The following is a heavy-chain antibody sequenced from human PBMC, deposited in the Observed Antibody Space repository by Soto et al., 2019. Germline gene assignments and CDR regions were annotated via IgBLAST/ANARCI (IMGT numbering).Heavy chain of an antibody. CDR2: IRSGRDT. CDR1: GFTFSNYY. Sequence: KPGGSLRLSCAVSGFTFSNYYIHWVRQAPGKGLEWVSSIRSGRDTFYADSVKGRFSISRGDATSSVSLQMNSLRGEDTAVYFCAREETAWPLAYGLDVWGQGTTVTVSS. V-gene: IGHV3-21*01. CDR3: AREETAWPLAYGLDV. D-gene: IGHD2-21*02. J-gene: IGHJ6*02.